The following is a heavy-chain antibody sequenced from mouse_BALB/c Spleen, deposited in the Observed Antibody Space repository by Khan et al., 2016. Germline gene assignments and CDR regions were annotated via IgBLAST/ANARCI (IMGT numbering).Heavy chain of an antibody. CDR1: GFTFNTNA. CDR3: VRDMITRAY. Sequence: EVQLVETGGGLVQPKGSLKLSCAASGFTFNTNAMNWVRQAPGKGLEWVARIRSKSNNYATYYADSVKDRFTISRDDSQSMLYLQMNNLKTEDIAMYYCVRDMITRAYWDQGTLVTVSA. CDR2: IRSKSNNYAT. J-gene: IGHJ3*01. D-gene: IGHD2-4*01. V-gene: IGHV10S3*01.